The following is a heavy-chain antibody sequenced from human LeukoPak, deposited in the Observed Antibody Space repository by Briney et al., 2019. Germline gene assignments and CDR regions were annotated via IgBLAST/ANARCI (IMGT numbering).Heavy chain of an antibody. J-gene: IGHJ3*02. Sequence: SETLSLTCTVSGDSIRSGSYNWGWIRQPPGKGLEWIGSIYYSGSTFYNPSLKSRVTISVDSSKNQFSLKLNFVTAADTAVYYCARGAPVLNAFDIWGLGTMVTVS. V-gene: IGHV4-39*01. D-gene: IGHD1-26*01. CDR3: ARGAPVLNAFDI. CDR2: IYYSGST. CDR1: GDSIRSGSYN.